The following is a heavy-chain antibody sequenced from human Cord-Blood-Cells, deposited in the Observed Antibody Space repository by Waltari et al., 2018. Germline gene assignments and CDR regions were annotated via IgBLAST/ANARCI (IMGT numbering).Heavy chain of an antibody. CDR3: ARLLKRGNAFDI. CDR1: GYTFTGYS. CDR2: INPNGGGT. J-gene: IGHJ3*02. V-gene: IGHV1-2*02. D-gene: IGHD2-8*02. Sequence: QVQLVQSAAEVKKPRASVKVSCKASGYTFTGYSLHWVRQAPGQGLEWMGWINPNGGGTKYAQKVQGRVTMTRDTSISTADMELSRLRSDDTAVYYGARLLKRGNAFDIWGQGTMVTVSS.